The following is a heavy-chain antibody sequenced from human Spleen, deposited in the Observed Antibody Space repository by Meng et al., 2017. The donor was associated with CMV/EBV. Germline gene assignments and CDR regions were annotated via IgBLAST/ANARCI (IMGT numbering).Heavy chain of an antibody. Sequence: GSLRLSCSVSGGSITSYYWSWIRQPPGKGLEWIGYLYYSERAYYSPSLRSRVAISVDTSKSQFSLRLSSVTAADTAVYYCARKSPYWYFDLWGRGTLVTVSS. CDR2: LYYSERA. J-gene: IGHJ2*01. CDR3: ARKSPYWYFDL. CDR1: GGSITSYY. V-gene: IGHV4-59*01.